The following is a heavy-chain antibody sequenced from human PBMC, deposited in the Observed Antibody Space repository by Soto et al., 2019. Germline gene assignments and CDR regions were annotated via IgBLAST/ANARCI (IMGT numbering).Heavy chain of an antibody. V-gene: IGHV5-51*01. CDR2: IYPGDSDT. D-gene: IGHD6-6*01. Sequence: GVSLKISCKGSGYSFTSYWIGWVRQMPGKGLEWMGIIYPGDSDTRYSPSFQGQVTISADKSISTAYLQWSSLKASDTAMYYCARQIVAARNYYYYMDVWGKGTTVTVSS. CDR1: GYSFTSYW. J-gene: IGHJ6*03. CDR3: ARQIVAARNYYYYMDV.